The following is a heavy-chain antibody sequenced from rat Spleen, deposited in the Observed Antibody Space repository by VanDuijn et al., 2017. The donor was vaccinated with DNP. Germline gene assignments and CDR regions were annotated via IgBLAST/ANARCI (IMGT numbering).Heavy chain of an antibody. D-gene: IGHD4-3*01. J-gene: IGHJ2*01. Sequence: EVQLQESGLGLVKPSQSLSLTCSVTGYSIPSNYWGWIRKFPRNKMEYIGHISYSGTTNYNPSLKSRISITRDTSKNQFFLQVNSVTTEDTATYYCARSDNSGSKWNYWGHGVMVTVSS. CDR2: ISYSGTT. V-gene: IGHV3-1*01. CDR1: GYSIPSNY. CDR3: ARSDNSGSKWNY.